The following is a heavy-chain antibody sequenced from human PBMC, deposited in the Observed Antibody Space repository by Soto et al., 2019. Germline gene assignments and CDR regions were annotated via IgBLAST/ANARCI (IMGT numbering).Heavy chain of an antibody. CDR1: GGSFSGYY. Sequence: PSETLSLTCAVYGGSFSGYYWSWIRQPPGKGLEWIGEINHSGSTNYNPSLKSRVTISVDTSKNQFSLKLSSVTAADTAVYYCARGRGITMVRGVRFDYWGQGTLVTVS. CDR3: ARGRGITMVRGVRFDY. D-gene: IGHD3-10*01. CDR2: INHSGST. V-gene: IGHV4-34*01. J-gene: IGHJ4*02.